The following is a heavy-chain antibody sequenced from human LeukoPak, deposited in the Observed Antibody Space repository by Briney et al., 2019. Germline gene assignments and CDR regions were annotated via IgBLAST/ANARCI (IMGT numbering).Heavy chain of an antibody. J-gene: IGHJ4*02. CDR3: ARDQRGYSYVSGDY. CDR1: GFTFSSYA. CDR2: VSYDGSNK. V-gene: IGHV3-30*04. Sequence: GGPLRLSCVAAGFTFSSYAMHWVRQATGKGLEWVAVVSYDGSNKYYADSMKGRFTISRDNAKNTLFLQMNSLRPEDTAVYYCARDQRGYSYVSGDYWGKGTPVTVSS. D-gene: IGHD5-18*01.